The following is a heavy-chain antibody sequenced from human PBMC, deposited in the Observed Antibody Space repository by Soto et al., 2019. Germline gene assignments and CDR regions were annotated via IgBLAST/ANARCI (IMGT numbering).Heavy chain of an antibody. Sequence: ASVKVSCKASGYTFTSYGISWVRQAPGQGLEWMGWINPNSGGTNYAQKFQGWVTMTRDTSISTAYMELSRLRSDDTAVYYCARGAPAAMSAESWFDPWGQGTLVTVPQ. D-gene: IGHD2-2*01. CDR3: ARGAPAAMSAESWFDP. V-gene: IGHV1-2*04. J-gene: IGHJ5*02. CDR1: GYTFTSYG. CDR2: INPNSGGT.